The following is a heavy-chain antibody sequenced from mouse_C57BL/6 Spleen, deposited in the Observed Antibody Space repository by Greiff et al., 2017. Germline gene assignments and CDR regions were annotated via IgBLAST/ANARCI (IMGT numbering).Heavy chain of an antibody. V-gene: IGHV1-54*01. CDR3: ARDDYYGSSRFAY. Sequence: VKLQQSGAELVRPGTSVKVSCKASGYAFTNYLIEWVKQRPGQGLEWIGVINPGSGGTNYNEKFKGKATLTADKSSSTAYMQLSSLTSEDSAVYFCARDDYYGSSRFAYWGQGTLVTVSA. D-gene: IGHD1-1*01. J-gene: IGHJ3*01. CDR2: INPGSGGT. CDR1: GYAFTNYL.